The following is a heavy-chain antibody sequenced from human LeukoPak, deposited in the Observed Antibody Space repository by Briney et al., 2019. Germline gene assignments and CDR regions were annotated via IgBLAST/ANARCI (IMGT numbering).Heavy chain of an antibody. CDR1: GYTLTELS. Sequence: GASVKVSCKVSGYTLTELSMHWVRQAPGKGLEWMGGFDPEDGETIYAQKFQGRVTMTEDTSTDTAYMELSSLRSEDTAVYYCATGPIGGDYNWFDPWGQGTLVTVSS. V-gene: IGHV1-24*01. CDR2: FDPEDGET. J-gene: IGHJ5*02. CDR3: ATGPIGGDYNWFDP. D-gene: IGHD3-10*01.